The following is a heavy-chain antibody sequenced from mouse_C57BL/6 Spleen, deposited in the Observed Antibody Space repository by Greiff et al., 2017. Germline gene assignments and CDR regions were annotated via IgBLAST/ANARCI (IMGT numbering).Heavy chain of an antibody. CDR1: GHAFSSYW. CDR3: ARTGTEYYFDY. J-gene: IGHJ2*01. V-gene: IGHV1-80*01. CDR2: IYPGDGDT. D-gene: IGHD4-1*01. Sequence: VQLQQSGAELVKPGASVKISCKASGHAFSSYWMNWVKQRPGKGLEWIGQIYPGDGDTNYNGKFKGKATLTADKSSSTAYMQLSSLTSEDSAVYFCARTGTEYYFDYWGQGTTLTVSS.